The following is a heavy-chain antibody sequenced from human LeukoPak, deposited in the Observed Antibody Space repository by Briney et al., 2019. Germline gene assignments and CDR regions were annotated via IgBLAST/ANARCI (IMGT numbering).Heavy chain of an antibody. Sequence: ASVKVSCKASGGTFSSYAISWVRQAPGQGLEWMGWISAYNGNTNYAQKLQGRVTMTTDTSTSTAYMELRSLRSDDTAVYYCARDQSHFGSGSPSNYWGQGTLVTVSS. V-gene: IGHV1-18*01. J-gene: IGHJ4*02. CDR3: ARDQSHFGSGSPSNY. CDR2: ISAYNGNT. D-gene: IGHD3-10*01. CDR1: GGTFSSYA.